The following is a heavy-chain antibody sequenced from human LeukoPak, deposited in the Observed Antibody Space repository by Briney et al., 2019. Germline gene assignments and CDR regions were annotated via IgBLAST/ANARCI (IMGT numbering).Heavy chain of an antibody. V-gene: IGHV3-30*14. CDR3: ARAGTLPGIAAAGRIRYYYYMDV. CDR2: ISYDGSNK. J-gene: IGHJ6*03. CDR1: GFTFSSYA. D-gene: IGHD6-13*01. Sequence: GGSLRLSCAASGFTFSSYAMHWVRQAPGKGLEWVAVISYDGSNKYYADSVKGRFTISRDNSKNTLYLQMGSLRAEDMAVYYCARAGTLPGIAAAGRIRYYYYMDVWGKGTTVTVSS.